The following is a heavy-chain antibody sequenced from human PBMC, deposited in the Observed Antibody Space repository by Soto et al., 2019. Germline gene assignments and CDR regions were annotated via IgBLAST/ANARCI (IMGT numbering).Heavy chain of an antibody. D-gene: IGHD3-10*01. V-gene: IGHV3-48*03. Sequence: EVQLVESGGGLVQPGGSLRLSCTASGFSSSNYEMNWIRQAPGKGLEWVAHISTTGTSPYYADSVRGRFTVSRDTANNSIYLQMNSLRAEDTALYYCARDGHRGPSDAFDAWGQGTMVTVSS. CDR1: GFSSSNYE. J-gene: IGHJ3*01. CDR3: ARDGHRGPSDAFDA. CDR2: ISTTGTSP.